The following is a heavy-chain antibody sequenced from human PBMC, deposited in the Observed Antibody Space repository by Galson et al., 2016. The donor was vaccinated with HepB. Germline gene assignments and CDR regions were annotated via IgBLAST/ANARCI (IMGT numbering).Heavy chain of an antibody. CDR3: AREVDKPELRDDDAFDI. CDR2: IHHSGSA. V-gene: IGHV4-31*03. CDR1: GGSIISNNHF. Sequence: TLSLTCTVSGGSIISNNHFWSWIRQQQGKGLEWNGYIHHSGSAYYNPPFLGRAIISVDTSKNQFTLKLTSVNAADTAVDYCAREVDKPELRDDDAFDIWGQGTLVTVSS. D-gene: IGHD1-14*01. J-gene: IGHJ3*02.